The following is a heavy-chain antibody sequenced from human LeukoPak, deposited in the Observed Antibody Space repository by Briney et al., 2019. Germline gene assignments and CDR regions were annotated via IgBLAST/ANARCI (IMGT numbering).Heavy chain of an antibody. V-gene: IGHV4-39*01. D-gene: IGHD1-26*01. CDR1: GGSISSSRYY. CDR3: ARSGSYYNDY. Sequence: PSETLSLTCTVSGGSISSSRYYWGWIRQPPGKGLEWIGSIYYSGSTYYNPSLKSRVTISVDTSKNQFSLKLSSVTAADTAVYYCARSGSYYNDYWGQGTLVTVSS. CDR2: IYYSGST. J-gene: IGHJ4*02.